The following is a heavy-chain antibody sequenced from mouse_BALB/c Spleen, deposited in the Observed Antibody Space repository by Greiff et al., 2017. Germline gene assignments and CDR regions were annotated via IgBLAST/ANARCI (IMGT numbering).Heavy chain of an antibody. J-gene: IGHJ4*01. CDR3: ARHRDDNYAMDY. V-gene: IGHV5-6*01. CDR1: GFTFSSYG. Sequence: EVHLVESGGDLVKPGGSLKLSCAASGFTFSSYGMSWVRQTPDKRLEWVATISSGGSYTYYPDSVKGRFTISRDNAKNTLYLQMSSLKSEDTAMYYCARHRDDNYAMDYWGQGTSVTVSS. CDR2: ISSGGSYT. D-gene: IGHD2-3*01.